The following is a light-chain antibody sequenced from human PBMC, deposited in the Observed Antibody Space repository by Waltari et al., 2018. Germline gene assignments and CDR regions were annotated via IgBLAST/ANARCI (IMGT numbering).Light chain of an antibody. J-gene: IGKJ2*01. CDR3: QQYYSTPWYT. V-gene: IGKV1-NL1*01. CDR2: AAS. Sequence: DIQMTQSPSSLSASVGDRVTITCRASQGISNSLAWYQQKPGKAPKLLLYAASRLESGVPSRFSGSGSGTDYTLTISSLQPEDFATDYCQQYYSTPWYTFGQGTKLEIK. CDR1: QGISNS.